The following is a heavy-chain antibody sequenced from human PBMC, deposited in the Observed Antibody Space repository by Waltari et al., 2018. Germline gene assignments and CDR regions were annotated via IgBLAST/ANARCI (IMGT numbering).Heavy chain of an antibody. CDR3: AKEGVGYCTRTSCCIGFDL. CDR2: ISERGDST. J-gene: IGHJ4*02. CDR1: GFSINAYA. Sequence: EVQLLESGGGLSQPGGSLRLSCAASGFSINAYAMSWVRQAPGKGLERVSSISERGDSTYYADSVKGRVTTSRDNSKNTVYLQMSNMRSEDTAVYYCAKEGVGYCTRTSCCIGFDLWGQGTLVTVSS. V-gene: IGHV3-23*01. D-gene: IGHD2-2*01.